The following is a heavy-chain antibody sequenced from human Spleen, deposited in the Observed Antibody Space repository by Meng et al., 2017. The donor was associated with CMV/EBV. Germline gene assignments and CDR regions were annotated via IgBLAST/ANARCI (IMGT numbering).Heavy chain of an antibody. CDR1: GFSFNDYY. CDR2: TSDDGNNR. J-gene: IGHJ6*02. Sequence: LSLTCTASGFSFNDYYVHWVRQAPGKGLEWVAVTSDDGNNRYYRDSVEGRFTLSRDNLQNTLYLQMYSLGHEDSAVYFCARSLREYSTSANYFFYSMDVWGQGTTVTVSS. CDR3: ARSLREYSTSANYFFYSMDV. D-gene: IGHD6-6*01. V-gene: IGHV3-30-3*01.